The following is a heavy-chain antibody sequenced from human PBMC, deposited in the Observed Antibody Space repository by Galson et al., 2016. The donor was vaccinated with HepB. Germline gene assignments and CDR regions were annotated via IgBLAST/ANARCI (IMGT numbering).Heavy chain of an antibody. CDR2: ISSASDTI. CDR3: ATGPPSYYYDSSGYYSG. CDR1: GFTFSTYN. Sequence: SLRLSCAASGFTFSTYNMNWVRLAPGKGLEWVSYISSASDTIHYAGSVKGRFTISRDNAKNSLYLQMNSLRAEDTAVYYCATGPPSYYYDSSGYYSGWGQGTLVTVSS. J-gene: IGHJ4*02. D-gene: IGHD3-22*01. V-gene: IGHV3-48*01.